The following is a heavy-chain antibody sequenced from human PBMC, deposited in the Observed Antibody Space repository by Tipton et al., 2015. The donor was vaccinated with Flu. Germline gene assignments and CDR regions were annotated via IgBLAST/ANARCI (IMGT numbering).Heavy chain of an antibody. CDR3: ARDLVQDYRDRYFGMDV. J-gene: IGHJ6*02. V-gene: IGHV4-59*02. Sequence: TLSLTCTVSGGSVSPYYWNWVRQSPGKGLEWIGYIYYRGTTGYNPSLKSRVTISVDTSKNQVSLKLTSVTAADAAVYYCARDLVQDYRDRYFGMDVWVQGTTVTVSS. CDR2: IYYRGTT. CDR1: GGSVSPYY. D-gene: IGHD4-11*01.